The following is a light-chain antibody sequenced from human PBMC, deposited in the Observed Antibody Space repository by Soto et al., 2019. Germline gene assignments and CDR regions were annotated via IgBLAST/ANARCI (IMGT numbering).Light chain of an antibody. CDR3: QQYYSYPLFT. CDR1: QGISSY. Sequence: AIRITQSPSSFSASTGDRVTITCRASQGISSYLAWYQQKPGKAPKLLIYAASTLQSGVPSRFSGSGSGTDFTLTISCLQSEDFATYYCQQYYSYPLFTFGPGNKVDIK. CDR2: AAS. J-gene: IGKJ3*01. V-gene: IGKV1-8*01.